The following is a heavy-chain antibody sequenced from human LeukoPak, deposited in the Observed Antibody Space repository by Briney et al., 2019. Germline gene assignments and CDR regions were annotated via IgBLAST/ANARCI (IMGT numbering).Heavy chain of an antibody. CDR3: ARETWAGTYYYYMDV. D-gene: IGHD3-10*01. CDR1: GFTFSSYG. J-gene: IGHJ6*03. V-gene: IGHV3-33*01. CDR2: IWYDGSNK. Sequence: GGSLRLSCAASGFTFSSYGMHWVRQAPGKGLEWVAVIWYDGSNKYYGDSVKGRFTISRDNSKNTRYLQMNSLRAEDTAVYYCARETWAGTYYYYMDVWGKGTTVTVSS.